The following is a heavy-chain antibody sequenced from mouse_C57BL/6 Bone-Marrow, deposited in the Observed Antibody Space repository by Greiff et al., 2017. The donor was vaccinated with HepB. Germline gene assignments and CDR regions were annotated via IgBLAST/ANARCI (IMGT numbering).Heavy chain of an antibody. J-gene: IGHJ1*03. CDR3: ARPPYGYDGDWYFDV. CDR1: GYTFTSYG. CDR2: IYPRSGNT. Sequence: QVQLQQSGAELARPGASVKLSCKASGYTFTSYGISWVKQRTGQGLEWIGEIYPRSGNTYYNEKFKGKATLTADKSSSTAYMELRSLTSEDSAVYFCARPPYGYDGDWYFDVWGTGTTVTVSS. D-gene: IGHD2-2*01. V-gene: IGHV1-81*01.